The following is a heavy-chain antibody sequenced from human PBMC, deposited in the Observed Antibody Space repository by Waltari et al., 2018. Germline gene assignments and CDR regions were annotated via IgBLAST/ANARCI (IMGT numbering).Heavy chain of an antibody. Sequence: EVQLVQSGAEVKKPGATVKISCKVSGYTFTDYYMHWVQQAPGKGLEWMGLVDPEDGETIYAEKFQGRGTITADTSTDTAYMELSSLRSEDTAVYYCATDLGYCSGGSCYSSTNWFDPWGQGTLVTVSS. D-gene: IGHD2-15*01. V-gene: IGHV1-69-2*01. CDR2: VDPEDGET. J-gene: IGHJ5*02. CDR3: ATDLGYCSGGSCYSSTNWFDP. CDR1: GYTFTDYY.